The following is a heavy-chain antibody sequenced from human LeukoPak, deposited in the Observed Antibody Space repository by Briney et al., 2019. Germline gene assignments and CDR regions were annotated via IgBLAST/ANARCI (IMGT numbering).Heavy chain of an antibody. Sequence: SETLSLTCTVSGGSISSSSYYWGWIRQPPGKGLEWIWSIYYSGSTYYNPSLKSRVTISVDTSKNQFSLKLSSVTAADTAVYYCARLVSGVGAFYYYYYMDVWGKGTTVTVSS. D-gene: IGHD1-26*01. CDR1: GGSISSSSYY. J-gene: IGHJ6*03. CDR3: ARLVSGVGAFYYYYYMDV. V-gene: IGHV4-39*01. CDR2: IYYSGST.